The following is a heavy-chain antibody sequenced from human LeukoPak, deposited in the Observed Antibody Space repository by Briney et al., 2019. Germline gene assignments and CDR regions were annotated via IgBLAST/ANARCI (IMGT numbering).Heavy chain of an antibody. CDR2: ISAYNGNT. Sequence: ASVKVSCKASGYTFTIYYMHWVRQAPGQGLEWMGWISAYNGNTNYAQKLQGRVTMTTDTSTSTAYMELRSLRSDDTAVYYCARRPYGSGSNRYDYWGQGTLVTVSS. CDR1: GYTFTIYY. J-gene: IGHJ4*02. D-gene: IGHD3-10*01. V-gene: IGHV1-18*04. CDR3: ARRPYGSGSNRYDY.